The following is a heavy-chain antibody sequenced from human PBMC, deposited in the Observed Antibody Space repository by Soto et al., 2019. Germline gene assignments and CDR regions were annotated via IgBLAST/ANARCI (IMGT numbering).Heavy chain of an antibody. CDR2: ISGSGGST. Sequence: GGSLRLSCAASGFTFSSSAMSWVRQAPGKGLEWVSTISGSGGSTYYADSVKGRFTISRDNSKNTLYLQINSLRAEDTAVYYCAKERSDHRIAAAAIDYWGQGAQVTVSS. V-gene: IGHV3-23*01. CDR1: GFTFSSSA. J-gene: IGHJ4*02. D-gene: IGHD6-25*01. CDR3: AKERSDHRIAAAAIDY.